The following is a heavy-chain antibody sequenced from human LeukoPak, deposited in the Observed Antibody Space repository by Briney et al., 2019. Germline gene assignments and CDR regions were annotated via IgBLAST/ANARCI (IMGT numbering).Heavy chain of an antibody. CDR2: ITGGGTT. Sequence: GGSLRLSCAASGFTVSSNYMNWVRQAPGKGLEWVSGITGGGTTYYADSVKGRVTISRDNSKNTLYLQMSSLRAEDTAVYYCAKDRHWLALDDWGQGTLVTVSS. D-gene: IGHD6-19*01. CDR3: AKDRHWLALDD. CDR1: GFTVSSNY. J-gene: IGHJ4*02. V-gene: IGHV3-53*01.